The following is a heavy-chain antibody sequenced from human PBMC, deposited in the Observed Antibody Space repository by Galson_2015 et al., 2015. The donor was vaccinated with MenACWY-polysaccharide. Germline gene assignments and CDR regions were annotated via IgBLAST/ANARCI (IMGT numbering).Heavy chain of an antibody. CDR2: IFNRGGT. CDR3: AGIPSTMTSFGWFGP. J-gene: IGHJ5*02. CDR1: GGSIRSAGYY. D-gene: IGHD4-17*01. V-gene: IGHV4-31*03. Sequence: LSLTCSVSGGSIRSAGYYWTWIRQHPGRGLEWIGYIFNRGGTNSNPSLKSRVPVSADRSNNQFSLKLTTLTAADTAVYYWAGIPSTMTSFGWFGPWGQGILVTVSS.